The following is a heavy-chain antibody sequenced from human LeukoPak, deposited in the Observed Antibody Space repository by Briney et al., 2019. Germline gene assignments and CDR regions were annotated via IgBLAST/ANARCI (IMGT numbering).Heavy chain of an antibody. CDR1: GFTFSNYA. CDR3: ARGQY. J-gene: IGHJ4*02. CDR2: ISGSGVYT. Sequence: GGSLRLSCAASGFTFSNYAMSWVRQAPGKGLEWVSGISGSGVYTNSADSVKGRFTISRDNSKNTVYLQMNSLRAEDTAVYYCARGQYWGQGTLVTVSS. V-gene: IGHV3-23*01.